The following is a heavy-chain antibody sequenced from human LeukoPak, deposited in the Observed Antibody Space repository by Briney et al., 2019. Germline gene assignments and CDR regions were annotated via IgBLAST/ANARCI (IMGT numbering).Heavy chain of an antibody. Sequence: RGSLRLSCADPRFTLSKYWMHGVRQAPGRGLVWVSRINSDGSSRNYADSVRGGFSISRDNATNTLYLQMNSLRAESTAVYCCASASSHRIAGLRDYRVQGTLVTVSS. V-gene: IGHV3-74*01. D-gene: IGHD3-16*02. CDR2: INSDGSSR. J-gene: IGHJ4*02. CDR3: ASASSHRIAGLRDY. CDR1: RFTLSKYW.